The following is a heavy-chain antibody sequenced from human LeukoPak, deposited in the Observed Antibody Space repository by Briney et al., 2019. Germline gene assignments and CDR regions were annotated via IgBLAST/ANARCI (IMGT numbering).Heavy chain of an antibody. CDR2: IIPIFGTA. Sequence: SVKVSCKVSGYTLTELSMHWVRQAPGQGLEWMGGIIPIFGTANYAQKFQGRVTITADESTSTAYMELSSLRSEDTAVYYCARVRGYYDSSGYFGYFDYWGQGTLVTVSS. J-gene: IGHJ4*02. CDR1: GYTLTELS. V-gene: IGHV1-69*13. CDR3: ARVRGYYDSSGYFGYFDY. D-gene: IGHD3-22*01.